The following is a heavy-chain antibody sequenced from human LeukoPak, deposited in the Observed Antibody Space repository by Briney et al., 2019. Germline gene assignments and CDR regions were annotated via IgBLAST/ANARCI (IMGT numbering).Heavy chain of an antibody. V-gene: IGHV1-69*06. CDR3: ARTLREMATITDAFDI. D-gene: IGHD5-24*01. CDR1: GGTFSSYA. J-gene: IGHJ3*02. CDR2: IIPIFGTA. Sequence: SVKVSCKASGGTFSSYAISWVRQAPGQGLEWMGGIIPIFGTANYAQKFQGRVTITADKSTSTAYMELSSLRSEDTAVYYCARTLREMATITDAFDIWGQGTMVTVSS.